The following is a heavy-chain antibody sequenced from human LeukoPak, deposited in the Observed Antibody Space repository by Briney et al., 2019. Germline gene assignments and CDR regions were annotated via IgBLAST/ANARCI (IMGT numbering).Heavy chain of an antibody. V-gene: IGHV4-34*01. J-gene: IGHJ5*02. CDR1: GGSFSAYY. D-gene: IGHD2-2*01. CDR3: ARSGGIVVVPAARRRGWFDP. Sequence: SETLSLTCAVSGGSFSAYYWSWIRQPPGKGLEWIGGINHSGSTNYNPSLKSRVTISVDTSKNQFSLKLSSVTAADTAVYYCARSGGIVVVPAARRRGWFDPWGQGTLVTVSS. CDR2: INHSGST.